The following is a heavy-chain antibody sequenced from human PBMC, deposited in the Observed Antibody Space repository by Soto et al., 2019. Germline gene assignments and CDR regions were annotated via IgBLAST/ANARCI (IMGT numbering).Heavy chain of an antibody. J-gene: IGHJ4*02. V-gene: IGHV3-7*04. CDR2: IKQDGSEK. CDR1: GFTFSSDW. Sequence: EVLLVESGGGLVQPGGSLRLSCAASGFTFSSDWMSWVRQAPGKGLEWVANIKQDGSEKYYVDSVKGRFTISRDNAKNSLYLQMNSLRAEDTAVYYCARVPLQLVLSPYFDYWGQGTLVTVSS. CDR3: ARVPLQLVLSPYFDY. D-gene: IGHD6-13*01.